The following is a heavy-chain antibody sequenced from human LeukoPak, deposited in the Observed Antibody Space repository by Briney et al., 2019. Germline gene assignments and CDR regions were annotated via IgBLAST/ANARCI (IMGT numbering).Heavy chain of an antibody. CDR3: ARTFWSGQYFDY. CDR2: IHYSGTT. D-gene: IGHD3-3*01. V-gene: IGHV4-59*08. CDR1: GASITSFY. J-gene: IGHJ4*02. Sequence: SETLSLTCTVSGASITSFYWSWIRQPPGKGLEWIGYIHYSGTTNYNPSLKSRVTISVDTSKNQFSLKLSSVTAADTAVYYCARTFWSGQYFDYWGQGTLVTVSS.